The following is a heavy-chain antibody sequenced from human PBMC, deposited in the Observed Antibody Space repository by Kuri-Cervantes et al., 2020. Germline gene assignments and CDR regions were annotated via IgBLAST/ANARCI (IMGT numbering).Heavy chain of an antibody. CDR2: IIPLFGIE. J-gene: IGHJ6*03. D-gene: IGHD3-10*01. Sequence: SVKVSCKASGYTFTGYYIHWVRQAPGQGLEWMGWIIPLFGIENYAQKFRGRVTITTDGSTNTVYMEMSSLRSEDTAVYYCARGAFGSRRYSLQDYHYYYYMDTWGKGTTVTVSS. V-gene: IGHV1-69*05. CDR1: GYTFTGYY. CDR3: ARGAFGSRRYSLQDYHYYYYMDT.